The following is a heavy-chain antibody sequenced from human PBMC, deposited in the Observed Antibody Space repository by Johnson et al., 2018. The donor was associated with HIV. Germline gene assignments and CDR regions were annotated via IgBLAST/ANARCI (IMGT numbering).Heavy chain of an antibody. V-gene: IGHV3-66*02. J-gene: IGHJ3*02. D-gene: IGHD3-3*01. Sequence: VQLVESGGGLVQPGGSLILSCAASGFTVSTNYMNWVRQAPGKGLEWVSAISGSGGSTYYADSVKGRFTISRDNSKNTLYLQMDSLRAEDTAVYYCARAREWGWVDNYAFDIWGQGTMVTVSS. CDR1: GFTVSTNY. CDR2: ISGSGGST. CDR3: ARAREWGWVDNYAFDI.